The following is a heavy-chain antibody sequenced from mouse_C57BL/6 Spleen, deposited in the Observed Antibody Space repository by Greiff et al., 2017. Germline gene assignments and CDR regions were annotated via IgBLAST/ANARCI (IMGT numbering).Heavy chain of an antibody. V-gene: IGHV1-64*01. CDR2: IHPNSGST. J-gene: IGHJ1*03. D-gene: IGHD1-1*01. Sequence: QVQLQQPGAELVKPGASVKLSCKASGYTFTSYWMHWVKQRPGQGLEWIGMIHPNSGSTNYNEKFKSKATLTVDKSSCTAYMQLSILTSEDSAVYYCAGYYYGSGYFDVWGTGTTVTVSS. CDR1: GYTFTSYW. CDR3: AGYYYGSGYFDV.